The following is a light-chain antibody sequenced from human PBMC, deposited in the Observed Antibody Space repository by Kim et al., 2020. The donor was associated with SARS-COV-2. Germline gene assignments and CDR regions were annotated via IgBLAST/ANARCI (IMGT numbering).Light chain of an antibody. CDR2: GAS. V-gene: IGKV1-39*01. J-gene: IGKJ1*01. CDR3: QQSYRTPWT. CDR1: QIISSY. Sequence: ASIGDRVTITCRASQIISSYISWYQQRPGKAPTLLIDGASSLQSGVPLRFSGSGYGTDFTLTISSLQSEDFATYYCQQSYRTPWTFGQGTKVDIK.